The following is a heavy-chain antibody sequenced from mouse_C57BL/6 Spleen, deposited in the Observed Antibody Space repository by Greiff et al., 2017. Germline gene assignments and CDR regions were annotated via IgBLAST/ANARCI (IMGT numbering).Heavy chain of an antibody. J-gene: IGHJ1*03. Sequence: EVKLMESGPGLVKPSQSLSLTCSVTGYSITSGYYWNWIRQFPGNKLEWMGYISYDGSNNYNPSLKNRISITRDTSKNQFFLKLNSVTTEDTATYYCARTGLDYGSSYWYFDVWGTGTTVTVSS. CDR1: GYSITSGYY. CDR2: ISYDGSN. D-gene: IGHD1-1*01. CDR3: ARTGLDYGSSYWYFDV. V-gene: IGHV3-6*01.